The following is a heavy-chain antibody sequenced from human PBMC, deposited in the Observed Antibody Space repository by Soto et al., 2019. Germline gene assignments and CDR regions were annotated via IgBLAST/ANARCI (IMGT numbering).Heavy chain of an antibody. J-gene: IGHJ6*02. D-gene: IGHD2-21*01. V-gene: IGHV4-31*03. CDR2: IFYTGST. CDR3: ARAIPGYYHGMDV. Sequence: SETLSLTCTVSGGSINSGGHYWNWIRQHPGKGLEWIGYIFYTGSTNYNPPLKSRVIISVDTSKNQFSLKLTSVTAADTALYYFARAIPGYYHGMDVWGEGTTVTVS. CDR1: GGSINSGGHY.